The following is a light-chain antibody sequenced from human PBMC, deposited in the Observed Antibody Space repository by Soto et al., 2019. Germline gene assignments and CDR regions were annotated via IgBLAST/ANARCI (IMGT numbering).Light chain of an antibody. V-gene: IGKV1-5*01. CDR2: DAS. CDR1: QSISSW. CDR3: QQYNSYSRT. J-gene: IGKJ1*01. Sequence: DIQMTQSPSTLSASVGDRVTITCRASQSISSWLAWYQQKPGKAPNLLIYDASSLESGVPSRFSCSGSGTEFTLTISSLQPDDFATYYCQQYNSYSRTFGQGTKVEIK.